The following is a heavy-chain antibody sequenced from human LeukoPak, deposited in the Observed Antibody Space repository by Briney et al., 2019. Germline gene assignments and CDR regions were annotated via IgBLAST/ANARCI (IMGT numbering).Heavy chain of an antibody. CDR3: ARDRGSLARDAFDI. CDR2: ISCSSSYI. D-gene: IGHD5-24*01. Sequence: TGGSLRLSCAASGFTFSSYSMNWVRQAPGKGLEWVSSISCSSSYIYYAGSVEGRFTISRDNAKNSLYLQMNSLRAEDTAVYYCARDRGSLARDAFDIWGQGTMVTVSS. J-gene: IGHJ3*02. V-gene: IGHV3-21*01. CDR1: GFTFSSYS.